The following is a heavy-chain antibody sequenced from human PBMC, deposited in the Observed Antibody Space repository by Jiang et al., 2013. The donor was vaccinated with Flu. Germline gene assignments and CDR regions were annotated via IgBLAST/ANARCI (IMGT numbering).Heavy chain of an antibody. Sequence: CKASGFTFSSYYMVWVRQAPGQGLEWMGIINPYGDGTTYAQKFQGRVTMTRDTSTSTVYMEISSLRSEDTAMYYCARDSSRDYYGSGTYDFWGQGTLVTVSS. CDR1: GFTFSSYY. D-gene: IGHD3-10*01. J-gene: IGHJ4*02. CDR3: ARDSSRDYYGSGTYDF. CDR2: INPYGDGT. V-gene: IGHV1-46*01.